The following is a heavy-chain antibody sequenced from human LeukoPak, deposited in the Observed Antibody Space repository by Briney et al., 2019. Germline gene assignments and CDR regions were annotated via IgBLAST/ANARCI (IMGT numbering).Heavy chain of an antibody. CDR2: IYYSGST. Sequence: SETLSLTCTVSGGSISSGDYYWSWIRQPPGKGLEWIGYIYYSGSTYYNPSLKSRVTISVDTSKNQFSLKLSSVTAADTAVYYCARRDGYAGGGFDYWGQGTLVTVSS. V-gene: IGHV4-30-4*01. CDR3: ARRDGYAGGGFDY. J-gene: IGHJ4*02. D-gene: IGHD5-24*01. CDR1: GGSISSGDYY.